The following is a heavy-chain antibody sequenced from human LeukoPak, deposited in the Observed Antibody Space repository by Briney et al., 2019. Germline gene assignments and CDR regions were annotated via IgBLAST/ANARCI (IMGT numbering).Heavy chain of an antibody. CDR1: GLTFSSYD. CDR2: IGTAGDT. CDR3: ARARPSPYDFWSGVPGYYYYGMDV. D-gene: IGHD3-3*01. Sequence: GGSLRLSCAASGLTFSSYDMHWVRQATGKGLEWVSAIGTAGDTYYPGSVKGRFTISRENAKNSLYLQMNSLRAGDTAVYYCARARPSPYDFWSGVPGYYYYGMDVWGQGTTVTVSS. J-gene: IGHJ6*02. V-gene: IGHV3-13*01.